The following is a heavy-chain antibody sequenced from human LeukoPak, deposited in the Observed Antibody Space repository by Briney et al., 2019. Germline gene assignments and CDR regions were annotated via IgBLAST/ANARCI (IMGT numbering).Heavy chain of an antibody. CDR3: ARGYQRITIFGVVNPHYYMDV. V-gene: IGHV4-34*01. D-gene: IGHD3-3*01. Sequence: SETLSLTCAVYGGSFSGYYWSWIRQPPGKGLEWIGEINHSGSTNYNPPLKSRVTISVDTSKNQFSLKLSSVTAADTAVYYCARGYQRITIFGVVNPHYYMDVWGKGTTVTVSS. CDR1: GGSFSGYY. CDR2: INHSGST. J-gene: IGHJ6*03.